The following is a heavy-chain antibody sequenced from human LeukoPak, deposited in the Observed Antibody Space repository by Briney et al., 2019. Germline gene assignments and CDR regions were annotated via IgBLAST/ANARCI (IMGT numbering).Heavy chain of an antibody. CDR1: GFTFSSYA. J-gene: IGHJ4*02. CDR2: ISGSGGST. Sequence: GGSLRLSCAASGFTFSSYAMHWVRQAPGKGLEWVSAISGSGGSTYYADSVKGRFTISRDNSKNTLYLQMNSLRAEDTAVYYCAKAFWSYYYDSSGYYLDYWGQGTLVTVSS. D-gene: IGHD3-22*01. CDR3: AKAFWSYYYDSSGYYLDY. V-gene: IGHV3-23*01.